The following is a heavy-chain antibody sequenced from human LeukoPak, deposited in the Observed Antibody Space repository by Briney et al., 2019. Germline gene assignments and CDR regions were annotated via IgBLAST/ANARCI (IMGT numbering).Heavy chain of an antibody. D-gene: IGHD1-26*01. V-gene: IGHV3-23*01. CDR2: ISGSGGST. J-gene: IGHJ3*02. CDR1: GFTFSSYA. CDR3: ARNKWELDAFDI. Sequence: GGSLRLSCAASGFTFSSYAMSWVRQAPGKGLEWVSAISGSGGSTYYADSVKGRFTISRDNSKNTLYLQMNGLRAEDTAVYYCARNKWELDAFDIWGQGTMVTVSS.